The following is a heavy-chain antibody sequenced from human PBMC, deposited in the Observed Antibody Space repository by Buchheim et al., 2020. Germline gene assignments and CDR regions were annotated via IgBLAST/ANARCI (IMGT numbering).Heavy chain of an antibody. CDR3: AREGSDIVGATAEYGMDV. Sequence: EVQLVESGGGLVQPGGSLRLSCAASGFTFSSYWMSWVRQAAGKGLEWVANIKQDGSEKYYVDSVKGRFTISRDNAKNSLYLQMNSLRAEDTAVYYCAREGSDIVGATAEYGMDVWGQGTT. D-gene: IGHD1-26*01. CDR1: GFTFSSYW. V-gene: IGHV3-7*01. J-gene: IGHJ6*02. CDR2: IKQDGSEK.